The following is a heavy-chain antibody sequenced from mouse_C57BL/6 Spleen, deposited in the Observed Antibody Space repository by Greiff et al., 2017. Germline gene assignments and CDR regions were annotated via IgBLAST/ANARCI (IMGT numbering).Heavy chain of an antibody. J-gene: IGHJ1*03. D-gene: IGHD2-5*01. Sequence: QVQLQQPGAELVKPGASVKLSCKASGYTFTSYWMHWVKQRPGQGLEWIGMIHPNSGSTNYNEKFKSKATLTVDKSSSTAYMQLSSLTSEDSAVXYCASSYYSNYEGYFDVWGTGTTVTVSS. CDR1: GYTFTSYW. CDR2: IHPNSGST. CDR3: ASSYYSNYEGYFDV. V-gene: IGHV1-64*01.